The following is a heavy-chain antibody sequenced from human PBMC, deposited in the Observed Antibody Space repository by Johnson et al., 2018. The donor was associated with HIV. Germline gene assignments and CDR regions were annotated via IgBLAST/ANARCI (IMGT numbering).Heavy chain of an antibody. CDR2: ISWNSGSI. Sequence: VQLVESGGGVVRPGGSLRLSCAASGFTFDDYGMSWVRQAPGKGLEWISGISWNSGSIGYADSVKGRFTISRDNSKNTLYLQMNSLRAEDTAVYYCARDASYYGSANDAFDIWGQGTMVTVSS. CDR3: ARDASYYGSANDAFDI. CDR1: GFTFDDYG. D-gene: IGHD3-10*01. V-gene: IGHV3-20*04. J-gene: IGHJ3*02.